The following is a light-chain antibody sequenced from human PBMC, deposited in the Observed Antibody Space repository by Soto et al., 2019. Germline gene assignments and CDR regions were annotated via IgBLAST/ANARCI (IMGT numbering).Light chain of an antibody. Sequence: QSVLTQPPPLSAAPGQTVTISCSGGSSNIGNNYVSWYQQVAGTTPKLLIFDNNKRPSGIPDRFSGSKSGTSATLGIAGLQTGDAADYYCATWDSSLSAWLFGGGTKVTVL. CDR3: ATWDSSLSAWL. CDR1: SSNIGNNY. V-gene: IGLV1-51*01. J-gene: IGLJ3*02. CDR2: DNN.